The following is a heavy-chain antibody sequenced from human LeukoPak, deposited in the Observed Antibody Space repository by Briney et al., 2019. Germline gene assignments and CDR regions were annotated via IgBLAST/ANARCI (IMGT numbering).Heavy chain of an antibody. D-gene: IGHD6-13*01. J-gene: IGHJ4*02. CDR3: ASKGVSSTWPFDY. CDR1: GYSFTSYW. Sequence: GESLKISCKGSGYSFTSYWIGWVRQMPGKGLEWMGIIYPGDSDTRYSPSFQGQVTISADKSISTAYLQWSSLKASDTAMYYCASKGVSSTWPFDYWGQGALVTVSS. CDR2: IYPGDSDT. V-gene: IGHV5-51*01.